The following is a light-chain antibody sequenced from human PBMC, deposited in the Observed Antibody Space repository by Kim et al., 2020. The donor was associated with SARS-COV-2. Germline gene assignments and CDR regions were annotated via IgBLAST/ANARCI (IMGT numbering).Light chain of an antibody. CDR1: QSVRSN. V-gene: IGKV3-15*01. Sequence: EIVMTQSPATLSVSPEETATLSCRASQSVRSNVAWYQQKRGQAPRLLIYGASTRATDIPARFSGSGSGTDFTLTISSLQSEDLAVYHCQQYDDWPPWTFGQGTKVDIK. CDR3: QQYDDWPPWT. J-gene: IGKJ1*01. CDR2: GAS.